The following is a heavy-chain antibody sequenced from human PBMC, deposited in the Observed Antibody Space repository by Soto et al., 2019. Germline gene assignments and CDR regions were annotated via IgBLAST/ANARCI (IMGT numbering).Heavy chain of an antibody. CDR2: IYHSGST. Sequence: QLQLQESGSGLVKPSQTLSLTCADSGGSISSGGYSWSWIRQPPGKVLEWIGYIYHSGSTYYNPSLKSRVTISVDRSKNQFSLKLSSVTAADTAVYYCAGGIAARPLGYWGQGTLVTVSS. CDR3: AGGIAARPLGY. CDR1: GGSISSGGYS. D-gene: IGHD6-6*01. J-gene: IGHJ4*02. V-gene: IGHV4-30-2*01.